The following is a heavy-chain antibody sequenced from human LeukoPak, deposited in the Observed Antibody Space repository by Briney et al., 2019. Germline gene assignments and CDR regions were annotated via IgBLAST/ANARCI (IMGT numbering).Heavy chain of an antibody. CDR1: GGSISSSSYY. Sequence: SETLSLTCTVSGGSISSSSYYWGWIRQPPGKGLEWIGSIYYSGSTYYNPSLKSRVTISVDTSKNQFSLKLSSVTAADTAVYYCARDRRDWFDPWGQGTLVTVSS. CDR3: ARDRRDWFDP. V-gene: IGHV4-39*07. CDR2: IYYSGST. J-gene: IGHJ5*02.